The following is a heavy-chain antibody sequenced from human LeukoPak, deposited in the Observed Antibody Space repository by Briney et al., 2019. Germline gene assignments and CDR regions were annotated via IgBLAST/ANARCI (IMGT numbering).Heavy chain of an antibody. CDR2: ISSNGGST. V-gene: IGHV3-64*01. J-gene: IGHJ6*02. CDR3: ARGQYGMDV. CDR1: GFTFSSYA. Sequence: GGSLRLSCAASGFTFSSYAMHWVRQAPGKGLEYVSAISSNGGSTYYANPVKGRFTISRDNAKNSLYLQMNSLRAEDTAVYYCARGQYGMDVWGQGTTVTVSS.